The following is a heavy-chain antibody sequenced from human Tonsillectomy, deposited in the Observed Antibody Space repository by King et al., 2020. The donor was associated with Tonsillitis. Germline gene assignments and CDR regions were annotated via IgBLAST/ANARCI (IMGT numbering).Heavy chain of an antibody. Sequence: VQLVESGAEVKKPGPSVKVSCKASGYTFTNYGISWVRQAPGQGLEWLGLISAYNANTNYAQKLQGRVTMTTDTSTGTAYMELRSLRSNDTAVYYCARVHTSGWYVVIDSWGQGTLVTVSS. CDR3: ARVHTSGWYVVIDS. V-gene: IGHV1-18*01. CDR1: GYTFTNYG. D-gene: IGHD6-19*01. CDR2: ISAYNANT. J-gene: IGHJ4*02.